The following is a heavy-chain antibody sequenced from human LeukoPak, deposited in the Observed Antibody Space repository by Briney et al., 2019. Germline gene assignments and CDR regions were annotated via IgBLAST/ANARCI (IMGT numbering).Heavy chain of an antibody. CDR1: GGSISSYY. Sequence: SETLSLTCTVSGGSISSYYWSWIRQPAGMGLEWIGRIYTSGSTNYNPSLKSRVTMSVDTSKNQFSLKLSSVTAADTAVYYCAREGDGLWFGEHHFDYWGQGTLVTVSS. CDR2: IYTSGST. J-gene: IGHJ4*02. D-gene: IGHD3-10*01. V-gene: IGHV4-4*07. CDR3: AREGDGLWFGEHHFDY.